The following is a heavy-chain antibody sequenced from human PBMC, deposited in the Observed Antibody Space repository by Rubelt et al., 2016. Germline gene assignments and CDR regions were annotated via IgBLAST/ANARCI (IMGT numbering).Heavy chain of an antibody. CDR1: GGSISSYY. D-gene: IGHD2-21*02. CDR2: INHSGST. V-gene: IGHV4-59*01. J-gene: IGHJ4*02. Sequence: QVQLQESGPGLVKPSETLSLTCTVSGGSISSYYWSWIRQPPGKGLEWIGEINHSGSTNYNPSLKSRVTISVDTSKNQFSLKLSSVTAADTAVYYCARAGVVVTAKTYYFDYWGQGTLVTVSS. CDR3: ARAGVVVTAKTYYFDY.